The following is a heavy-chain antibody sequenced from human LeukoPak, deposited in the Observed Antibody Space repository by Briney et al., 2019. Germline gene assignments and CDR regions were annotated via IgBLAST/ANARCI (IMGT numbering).Heavy chain of an antibody. CDR1: GFTVSSNY. J-gene: IGHJ4*02. CDR2: ISSSSSYI. D-gene: IGHD3-9*01. CDR3: ARDSSTSLRYFDWLLYGDY. V-gene: IGHV3-21*01. Sequence: PGGTLRLSCAASGFTVSSNYMTCVRHAPGKGLEWVSSISSSSSYIYYADSVKGRFTISRDNAKNSLYLQMNSLRAEDTAVYYCARDSSTSLRYFDWLLYGDYWGQGTLVTVSS.